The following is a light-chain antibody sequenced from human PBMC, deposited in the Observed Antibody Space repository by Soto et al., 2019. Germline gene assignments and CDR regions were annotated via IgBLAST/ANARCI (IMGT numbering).Light chain of an antibody. Sequence: EMVLTQSPDTLSLSPGERATLSCRASQSVGSNYVAWYQQSPGQAPRLLIYRASTRATGIPDRFSGSGSGTNFTLTIRRLEAEDFAVYYCQKYCDSSWTFGQGTKVDIK. J-gene: IGKJ1*01. V-gene: IGKV3-20*01. CDR3: QKYCDSSWT. CDR1: QSVGSNY. CDR2: RAS.